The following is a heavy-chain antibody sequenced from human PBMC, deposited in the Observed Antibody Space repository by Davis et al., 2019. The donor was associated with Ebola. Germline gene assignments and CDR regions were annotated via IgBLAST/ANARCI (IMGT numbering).Heavy chain of an antibody. V-gene: IGHV3-23*01. CDR2: IGGSGDTA. Sequence: GESLKISCVASGFRFSSYVVGWVRQAPGKGLEWVSRIGGSGDTADYGDSVRGRFTISRDNSKNTHYLQMISLRAEEKATYYCARVILWWDDDGGGPTTYYFDFWGQGALVTVSS. J-gene: IGHJ4*02. CDR1: GFRFSSYV. D-gene: IGHD2-21*01. CDR3: ARVILWWDDDGGGPTTYYFDF.